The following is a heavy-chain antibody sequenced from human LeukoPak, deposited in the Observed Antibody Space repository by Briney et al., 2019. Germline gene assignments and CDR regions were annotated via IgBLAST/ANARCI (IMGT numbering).Heavy chain of an antibody. CDR3: ATDGQGYYDSGSTRNFDY. CDR1: GYTVTELS. CDR2: FDPEDGET. V-gene: IGHV1-24*01. D-gene: IGHD3-10*01. J-gene: IGHJ4*02. Sequence: ASVKGSCKVSGYTVTELSMHWVRQAPGKGLEWMGGFDPEDGETIYAQKFQGRVTMTEDTSTDTAYMELSSLRSEDTAVYYCATDGQGYYDSGSTRNFDYWGQGTLVTVSS.